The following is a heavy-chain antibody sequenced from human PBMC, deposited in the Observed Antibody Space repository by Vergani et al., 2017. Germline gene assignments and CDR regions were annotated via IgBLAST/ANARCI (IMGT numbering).Heavy chain of an antibody. Sequence: VQLVQSGGGLVQPGGSLRLSCAASGFTFSDYWMSWVRQAPGKGLEWVAVIWYDGSNKYYADSVKGRFTISRDNAKNSLYLQMNSLRAEDTAVYYCARDGTASSTSFLTHWGQGTLVTVSS. CDR1: GFTFSDYW. V-gene: IGHV3-33*08. D-gene: IGHD2-2*01. CDR2: IWYDGSNK. CDR3: ARDGTASSTSFLTH. J-gene: IGHJ4*02.